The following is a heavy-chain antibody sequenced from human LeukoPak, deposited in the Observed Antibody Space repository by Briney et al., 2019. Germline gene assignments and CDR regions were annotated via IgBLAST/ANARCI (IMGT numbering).Heavy chain of an antibody. CDR2: IYSGGST. J-gene: IGHJ6*04. CDR3: ARESSGRGMDV. Sequence: PGGSLRLSCAASGFTVSSNYMSWVRQAPGKGLEWVSVIYSGGSTYYADSVKGRFTISRDNSKNTLYLQMNSLRAEDTAVYYCARESSGRGMDVWGKGTTVTVSS. CDR1: GFTVSSNY. V-gene: IGHV3-53*01. D-gene: IGHD6-19*01.